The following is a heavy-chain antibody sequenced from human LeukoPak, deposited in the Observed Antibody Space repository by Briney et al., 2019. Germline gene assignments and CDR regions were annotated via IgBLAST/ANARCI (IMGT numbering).Heavy chain of an antibody. CDR2: INPNSGGT. Sequence: ASVKVSCKTSGYTFTGYYMHWVRQAPGQGLEWMGWINPNSGGTNYAQKFQGRVTMTRDTSISTAYMELSRLRSDDTALFYCARDSYEDYYYDYWGQGTLVSVS. CDR1: GYTFTGYY. J-gene: IGHJ4*02. V-gene: IGHV1-2*02. D-gene: IGHD5-18*01. CDR3: ARDSYEDYYYDY.